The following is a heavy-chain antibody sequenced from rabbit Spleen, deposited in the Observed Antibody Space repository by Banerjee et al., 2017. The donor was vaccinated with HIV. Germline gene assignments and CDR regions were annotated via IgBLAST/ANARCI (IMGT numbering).Heavy chain of an antibody. CDR3: ARSGYVGWGGDGDLMGNNL. CDR1: EFSFSSNSY. J-gene: IGHJ4*01. D-gene: IGHD4-1*01. V-gene: IGHV1S40*01. CDR2: IYIGGGNT. Sequence: QSLEESGGGLVQPEGSLTLTCKASEFSFSSNSYMCWVRQTPGKGLEWIACIYIGGGNTYYATWARGRFTISKTSSTTVTLQMTGLTAADTATYFCARSGYVGWGGDGDLMGNNLWGPGTLVTVS.